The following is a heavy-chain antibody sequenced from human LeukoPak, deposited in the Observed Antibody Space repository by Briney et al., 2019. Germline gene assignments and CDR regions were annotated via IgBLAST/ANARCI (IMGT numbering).Heavy chain of an antibody. CDR3: ARDNYGSGTFDY. CDR1: GFTVSSNY. V-gene: IGHV3-66*01. CDR2: IYSGGST. Sequence: GRSLRLSCAASGFTVSSNYMSWVRQAPGKGLEWVSVIYSGGSTYYADSVKGRFTISRDNSKNTLYLQMNSLRAEDTAVYYCARDNYGSGTFDYWGQGTLVTVSS. D-gene: IGHD3-10*01. J-gene: IGHJ4*02.